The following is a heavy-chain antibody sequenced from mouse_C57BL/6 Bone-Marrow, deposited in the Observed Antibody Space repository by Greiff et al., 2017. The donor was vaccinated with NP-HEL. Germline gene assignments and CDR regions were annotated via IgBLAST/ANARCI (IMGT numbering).Heavy chain of an antibody. Sequence: QVQLQQPGAELVKPGASVKLSCKASGYTFTSYWMHWVKQRPGQGLEWIGMIHPNSGSTNYNEKFKSKATLTVDKSSSTAYMQLSSLTSEDSAVYYCARGYYGNYVGYFDVWGTGTTVTVSS. CDR3: ARGYYGNYVGYFDV. D-gene: IGHD2-1*01. V-gene: IGHV1-64*01. J-gene: IGHJ1*03. CDR1: GYTFTSYW. CDR2: IHPNSGST.